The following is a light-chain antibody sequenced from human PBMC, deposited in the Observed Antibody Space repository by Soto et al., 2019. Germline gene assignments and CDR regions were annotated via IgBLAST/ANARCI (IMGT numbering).Light chain of an antibody. CDR2: HAS. V-gene: IGKV3-15*01. CDR3: QQYNQWPPWT. J-gene: IGKJ1*01. CDR1: QSVSSD. Sequence: PVERATLSCSASQSVSSDLVWYQQKPGQAPRLLIFHASTRATGIPARFSGSGSGTEFTLTISSLQSEDFAVYYCQQYNQWPPWTFGQGTKVDIK.